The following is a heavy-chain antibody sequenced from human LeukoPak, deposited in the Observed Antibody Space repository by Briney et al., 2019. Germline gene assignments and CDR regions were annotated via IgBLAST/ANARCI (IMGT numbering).Heavy chain of an antibody. CDR2: ISGSGGST. Sequence: PGGSLRLSCAASGFTLSSYAMSWVRQAPGKGLEWVSAISGSGGSTYYADSVKGRFTISRDNSKNTLYLQMNSLRAEDTAVYYCAKSPTYYDILTGYYSGYCFDYWGQGTLVTVSS. J-gene: IGHJ4*02. D-gene: IGHD3-9*01. CDR1: GFTLSSYA. CDR3: AKSPTYYDILTGYYSGYCFDY. V-gene: IGHV3-23*01.